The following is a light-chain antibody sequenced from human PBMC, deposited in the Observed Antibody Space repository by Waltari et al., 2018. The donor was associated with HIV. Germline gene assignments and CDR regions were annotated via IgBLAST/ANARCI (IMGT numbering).Light chain of an antibody. V-gene: IGLV1-44*01. CDR1: RSHIGTHT. CDR3: AAWDDRLDGQGV. Sequence: SVLTQPPSASGTPGQRVTISCSGTRSHIGTHTAHWYQITPGTAPKLLIYNDNQRPSGVPDRFSGSRSGTSASLAISGLQSEDEADYYCAAWDDRLDGQGVFGGGTTLTVL. J-gene: IGLJ3*02. CDR2: NDN.